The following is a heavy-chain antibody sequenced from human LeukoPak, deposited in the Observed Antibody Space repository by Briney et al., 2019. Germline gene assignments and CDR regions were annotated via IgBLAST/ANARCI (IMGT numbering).Heavy chain of an antibody. CDR1: GFTFSSYA. J-gene: IGHJ3*02. D-gene: IGHD3-3*01. CDR3: AKVKDSYYDFWSGPFDI. Sequence: SGGSPRLSCAASGFTFSSYAMSWVRQAPGKGLEWVSAISGSGGSTYYADSVKGRFTISRDNSKNTLYLQMNSLRAEDTAVYYCAKVKDSYYDFWSGPFDIWGQGTMVTVSS. V-gene: IGHV3-23*01. CDR2: ISGSGGST.